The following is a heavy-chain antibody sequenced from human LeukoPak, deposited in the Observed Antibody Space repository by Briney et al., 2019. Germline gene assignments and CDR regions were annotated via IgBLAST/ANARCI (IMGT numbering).Heavy chain of an antibody. D-gene: IGHD2-2*01. CDR3: ARHGGRDCSSTSCYAWFAP. CDR2: IYYSGST. Sequence: SETLSLTCTVSGGSISNYYWSWIRQPPGKVLEWIGYIYYSGSTNYNPSLKSRVTISVDTSRNQFSLKLSSVTAADTAVYYCARHGGRDCSSTSCYAWFAPWGQGTLVTVSS. V-gene: IGHV4-59*08. J-gene: IGHJ5*02. CDR1: GGSISNYY.